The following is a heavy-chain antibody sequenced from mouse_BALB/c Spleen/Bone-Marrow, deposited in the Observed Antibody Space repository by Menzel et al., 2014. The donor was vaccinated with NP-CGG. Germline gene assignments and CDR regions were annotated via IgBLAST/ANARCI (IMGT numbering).Heavy chain of an antibody. CDR2: IWRGGST. CDR1: GFSLTSYG. Sequence: VQGVESGPGLVQPSQSLSITCTVSGFSLTSYGVHWVRQSPGKGLEWLGVIWRGGSTDYNAAFMSRLSITKDNSKSQVFFKMNSLQADDTAIYYCAKIGTTTGAMDYWGQGTSVTVSS. CDR3: AKIGTTTGAMDY. D-gene: IGHD2-14*01. J-gene: IGHJ4*01. V-gene: IGHV2-5*01.